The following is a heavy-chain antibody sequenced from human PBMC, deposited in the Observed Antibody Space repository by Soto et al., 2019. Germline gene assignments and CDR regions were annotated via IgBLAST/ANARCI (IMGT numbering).Heavy chain of an antibody. J-gene: IGHJ4*02. CDR2: INSDGSRT. CDR1: GFTFSSYW. V-gene: IGHV3-74*01. D-gene: IGHD3-16*01. Sequence: EVQLVESGGGLVQPGGSLRLSCAASGFTFSSYWMHWVRQAPGKGLVWVSRINSDGSRTSYADSVKGRFTISRDNAKNTLYLQMNSLRAEDTAVYYCASVPQGGYYFDYGGQGTLVTVSS. CDR3: ASVPQGGYYFDY.